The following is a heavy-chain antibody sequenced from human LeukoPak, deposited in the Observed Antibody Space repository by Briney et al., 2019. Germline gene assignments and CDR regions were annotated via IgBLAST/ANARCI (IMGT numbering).Heavy chain of an antibody. D-gene: IGHD3-3*01. V-gene: IGHV1-69*06. CDR2: IIPVFGTS. CDR3: VRDPRSLNYDFWSGYYGSCFFDY. J-gene: IGHJ4*02. CDR1: GGTFSSDA. Sequence: SVKVSCKSSGGTFSSDAINWVRQAPGQGLEWMGGIIPVFGTSNFAQKFQGRITITADKSTSTAYMELSSLRSEDTAVYYCVRDPRSLNYDFWSGYYGSCFFDYWGQGTLVTVSS.